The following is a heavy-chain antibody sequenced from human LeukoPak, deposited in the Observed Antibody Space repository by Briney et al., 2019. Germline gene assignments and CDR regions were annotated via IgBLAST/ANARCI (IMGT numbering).Heavy chain of an antibody. CDR2: IKQDGSEK. CDR1: GFTFSSYW. CDR3: AKVGISVAAAGSAEYFQH. V-gene: IGHV3-7*01. J-gene: IGHJ1*01. Sequence: GSLRLSCAASGFTFSSYWMSWVRPAPGKGLEWVANIKQDGSEKYYVVSVKGRFTISRDNSKNTLYLQMNSLRAEDTAVYYCAKVGISVAAAGSAEYFQHWGQGTLVTVSS. D-gene: IGHD6-13*01.